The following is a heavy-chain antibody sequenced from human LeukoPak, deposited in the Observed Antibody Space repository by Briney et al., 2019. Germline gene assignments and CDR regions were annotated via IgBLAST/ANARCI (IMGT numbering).Heavy chain of an antibody. V-gene: IGHV3-33*01. Sequence: PGRSLRLSCAASGFTFSSYGMHWVRQAPGKGPEWVAVIWYDGSNKYYADSVKGRFTISRDNSKNTLYLQMNSLRAEDTAVYYCASPLIYDYTNRFSQYWGRGTLVTVSS. CDR1: GFTFSSYG. D-gene: IGHD4-11*01. CDR3: ASPLIYDYTNRFSQY. J-gene: IGHJ4*02. CDR2: IWYDGSNK.